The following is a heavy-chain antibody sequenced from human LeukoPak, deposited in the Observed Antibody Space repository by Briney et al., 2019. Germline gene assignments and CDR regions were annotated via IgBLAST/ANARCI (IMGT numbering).Heavy chain of an antibody. CDR1: GCTFSSYA. CDR3: ARDYREGPHYYFDY. J-gene: IGHJ4*02. D-gene: IGHD1-26*01. Sequence: GRSLRLSCAASGCTFSSYAMHWVRQAPGKGLEWVAVISYDGSNKYYADSVKGRFTISRDNSKNTLYLQMNSLRAEDTAVYYCARDYREGPHYYFDYWGQGTLVTVSS. V-gene: IGHV3-30-3*01. CDR2: ISYDGSNK.